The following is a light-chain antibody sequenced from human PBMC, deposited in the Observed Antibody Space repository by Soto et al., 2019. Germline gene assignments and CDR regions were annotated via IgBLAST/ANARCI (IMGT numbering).Light chain of an antibody. Sequence: DIGLTQSPGTLSLSPGERATLSCRASQSVTSTYLAWYQQSPGQAPRLLIYGTSSRATGIPDRFSGSGSGTDFTLTISRLEPEDFAVYYCQQYGFSLWTFGQGTKVDIK. V-gene: IGKV3-20*01. CDR1: QSVTSTY. J-gene: IGKJ1*01. CDR3: QQYGFSLWT. CDR2: GTS.